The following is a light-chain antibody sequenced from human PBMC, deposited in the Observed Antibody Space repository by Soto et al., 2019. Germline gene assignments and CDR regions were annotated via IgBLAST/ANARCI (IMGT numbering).Light chain of an antibody. CDR1: QSVSSN. Sequence: EVVMTQSPATVSVSPGERATLSCRASQSVSSNLAWYQQKPGQAPRLLIYDASNRATGIPARFSGDGSGTDYTLTISSLEPEDFAVYYCQQYGSSLVTFGQGTKVDIK. J-gene: IGKJ1*01. CDR2: DAS. V-gene: IGKV3D-11*03. CDR3: QQYGSSLVT.